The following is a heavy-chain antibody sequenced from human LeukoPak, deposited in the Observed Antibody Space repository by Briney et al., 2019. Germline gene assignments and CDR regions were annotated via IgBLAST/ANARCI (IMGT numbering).Heavy chain of an antibody. D-gene: IGHD5-12*01. CDR3: ARGDSGYEPPYYYYMDV. V-gene: IGHV1-69*06. CDR2: IIPIFDTP. J-gene: IGHJ6*03. Sequence: GASVKVSCEASGGTFSSYAISWVRQAPGQGLEWMGGIIPIFDTPNYAQKFQGRVTITADKSTSTAYMELSSLRSEGTAVYYCARGDSGYEPPYYYYMDVRGKGTTVTISS. CDR1: GGTFSSYA.